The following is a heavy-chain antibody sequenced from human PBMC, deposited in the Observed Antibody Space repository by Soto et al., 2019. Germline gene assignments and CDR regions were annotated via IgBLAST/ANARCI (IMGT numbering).Heavy chain of an antibody. CDR1: GFSFDDYG. Sequence: EVQLVESGGGVVRPGGSLRLSCAASGFSFDDYGMTWVRQAPEKGLEWVSGINWNGGSTDYADSVKGRFTFSRDNAKNSLYLQMNSLRTEDTALYYCARSRPTGHYQYLDYWGQGTLVTVSS. J-gene: IGHJ4*02. CDR2: INWNGGST. CDR3: ARSRPTGHYQYLDY. V-gene: IGHV3-20*04. D-gene: IGHD3-9*01.